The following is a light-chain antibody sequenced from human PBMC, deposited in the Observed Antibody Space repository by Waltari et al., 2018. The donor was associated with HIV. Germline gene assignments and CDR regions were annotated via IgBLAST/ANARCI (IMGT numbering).Light chain of an antibody. V-gene: IGLV2-14*03. Sequence: HSALTQPASVSGSPGQSITIPCTGTSSDVGGYNYVSWYRLHPGNVSKPMIFDVNNRPSEVSNRFSGSKSGNTASLTISGLQVEDEADYYCSSYTSSSIVIFGGGTKVTVL. J-gene: IGLJ2*01. CDR3: SSYTSSSIVI. CDR1: SSDVGGYNY. CDR2: DVN.